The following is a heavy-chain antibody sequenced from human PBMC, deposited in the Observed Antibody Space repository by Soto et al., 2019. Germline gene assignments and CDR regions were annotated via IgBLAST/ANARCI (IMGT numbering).Heavy chain of an antibody. D-gene: IGHD4-17*01. CDR2: ISGSGGST. CDR1: GFTFSSYA. Sequence: EVQLLESGGGLVQPGGSLRLSCAASGFTFSSYAMSWVRQAPGKGLEWVSAISGSGGSTYYADSVKGRFTISRDNSKNTLYLQMNSLRAEDTAVYYCATELTTVTTFVPGAFDIWGQGTMVTVSS. J-gene: IGHJ3*02. V-gene: IGHV3-23*01. CDR3: ATELTTVTTFVPGAFDI.